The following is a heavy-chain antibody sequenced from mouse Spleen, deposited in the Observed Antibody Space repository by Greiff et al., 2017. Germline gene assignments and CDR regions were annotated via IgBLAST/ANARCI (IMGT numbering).Heavy chain of an antibody. CDR3: GRWAMDY. J-gene: IGHJ4*01. CDR1: GYTFTSYW. CDR2: IHPNSGST. Sequence: QVHVKQPGAELVKPGASVKLSCKASGYTFTSYWMHWVKQRPGQGLEWIGMIHPNSGSTNYNEKFKSKATLTVDKSSSTAYMQLSSLTSEDSAVYYCGRWAMDYWGQGTSVTVSS. V-gene: IGHV1-64*01.